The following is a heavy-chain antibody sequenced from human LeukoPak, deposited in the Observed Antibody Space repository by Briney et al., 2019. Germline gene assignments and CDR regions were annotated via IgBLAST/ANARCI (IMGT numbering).Heavy chain of an antibody. V-gene: IGHV1-46*01. D-gene: IGHD4-17*01. Sequence: ASVKVSCKASGYTFTSYYMHWVRQAPGQGLEWMGIINPNGGSTSYAQKFQGRVTMTRDTSTSTVYMELSSLRSEDTAVYYCARSPMTTHYGMDVWGQGTTVTVSS. CDR2: INPNGGST. CDR1: GYTFTSYY. CDR3: ARSPMTTHYGMDV. J-gene: IGHJ6*02.